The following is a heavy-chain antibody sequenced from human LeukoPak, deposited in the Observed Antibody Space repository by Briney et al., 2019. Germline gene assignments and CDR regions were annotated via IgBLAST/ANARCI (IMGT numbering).Heavy chain of an antibody. J-gene: IGHJ4*02. CDR2: IYYSGST. CDR3: ASEGYCSGGSCYAGD. V-gene: IGHV4-59*01. CDR1: GGSISSYY. D-gene: IGHD2-15*01. Sequence: SETLSLTCTVSGGSISSYYWSWLRQPPGKGLEWIGYIYYSGSTNYNPSLKSRVTISVDTSKNQFSLKLSSVTAADTAVYYCASEGYCSGGSCYAGDWGQGTLVTVSS.